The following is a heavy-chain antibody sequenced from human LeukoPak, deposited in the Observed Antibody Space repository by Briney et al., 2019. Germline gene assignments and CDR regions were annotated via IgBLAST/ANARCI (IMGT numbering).Heavy chain of an antibody. D-gene: IGHD4-17*01. V-gene: IGHV3-33*01. J-gene: IGHJ6*02. CDR3: ARDDDYGDYGYYGMDV. Sequence: AGSLRLSCAASGFTFSSYGMHWVRQAPGKGLEWVAVIWYDGSNKYYADSVKGRFTISRDNSKNTLYLQMNSLRAEDTAVYYCARDDDYGDYGYYGMDVWGQGTTVTVSS. CDR2: IWYDGSNK. CDR1: GFTFSSYG.